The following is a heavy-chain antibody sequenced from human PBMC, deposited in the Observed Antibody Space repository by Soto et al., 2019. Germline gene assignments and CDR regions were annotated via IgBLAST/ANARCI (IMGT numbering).Heavy chain of an antibody. CDR1: EFTFSSYS. CDR3: ARGHFGVTMDV. J-gene: IGHJ6*02. Sequence: EVQLLESGGGLVQPGGSLRLSCAASEFTFSSYSMIWVRQAPGKGLEWVSGVNGGGNITYYAESVKGRFTIPRDNSKNTQYLQMNSLRAEDTAVFYFARGHFGVTMDVWGQGTTVTVSS. CDR2: VNGGGNIT. D-gene: IGHD3-3*01. V-gene: IGHV3-23*01.